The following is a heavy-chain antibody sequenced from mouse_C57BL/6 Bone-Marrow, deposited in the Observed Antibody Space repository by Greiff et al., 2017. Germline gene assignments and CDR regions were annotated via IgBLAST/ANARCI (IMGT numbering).Heavy chain of an antibody. CDR3: ASPGIYYYGSSPAY. CDR1: GYTFTSYG. Sequence: QVQLQQSGAELARPGASVKLSCKASGYTFTSYGISWVQQRPGQGLEWIGEIYPRSGNTYYNEKFKGKATLTADRSSSTAYMELRSLTSEDSAVYFCASPGIYYYGSSPAYWGQGTLVTVSA. J-gene: IGHJ3*01. CDR2: IYPRSGNT. D-gene: IGHD1-1*01. V-gene: IGHV1-81*01.